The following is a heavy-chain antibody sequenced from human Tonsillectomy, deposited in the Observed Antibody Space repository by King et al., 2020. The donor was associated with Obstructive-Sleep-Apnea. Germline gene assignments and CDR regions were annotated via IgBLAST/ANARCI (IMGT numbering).Heavy chain of an antibody. CDR1: GGSITSSSYY. Sequence: QLQESGPGLVKPSETLSLTCTVSGGSITSSSYYLGWIRQPPGKGLEGIGSIYYSGGTYSNPALKSRVTISVDTSKNQFSLRLSSVTAADTAVYYCARVGGDWYFDLWGRGTLVTVSS. D-gene: IGHD2-15*01. J-gene: IGHJ2*01. V-gene: IGHV4-39*07. CDR3: ARVGGDWYFDL. CDR2: IYYSGGT.